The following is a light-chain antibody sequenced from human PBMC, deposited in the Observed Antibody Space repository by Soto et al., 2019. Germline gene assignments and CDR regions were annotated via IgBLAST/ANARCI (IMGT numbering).Light chain of an antibody. Sequence: QSALTQPRSVSGSPGQSVTVSCTGTSSDVGAYNYVSWYQQHPGKAPKLMIYDVTKRPSGVPDRFSASKSGNTASLTVSGLQAEDEADYYCCSYAGTYTWMFGGGTKLTVL. CDR3: CSYAGTYTWM. CDR1: SSDVGAYNY. CDR2: DVT. V-gene: IGLV2-11*01. J-gene: IGLJ3*02.